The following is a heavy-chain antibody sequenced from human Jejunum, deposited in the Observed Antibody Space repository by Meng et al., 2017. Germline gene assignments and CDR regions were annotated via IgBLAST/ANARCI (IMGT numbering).Heavy chain of an antibody. CDR3: ARHDPSGHMFFDL. Sequence: GESLKISCAASGLTLSDHYMDWVRQAPGKGLEWVGHTRNKANHYSTEYAASVRGRFTISRDDSKDSLYLQMNSLKSEDTAVYYCARHDPSGHMFFDLWGQGTLVTGAS. D-gene: IGHD3-22*01. CDR1: GLTLSDHY. V-gene: IGHV3-72*01. CDR2: TRNKANHYST. J-gene: IGHJ4*02.